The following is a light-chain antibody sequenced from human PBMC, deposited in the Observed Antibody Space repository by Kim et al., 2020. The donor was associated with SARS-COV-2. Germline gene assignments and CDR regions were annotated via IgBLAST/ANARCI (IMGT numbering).Light chain of an antibody. J-gene: IGLJ1*01. CDR2: QDN. Sequence: SYELTQPPSVSVSPGQTTSITCSGTNLGDKFACWYQQKPGQSPVLVIYQDNKRPSGIPERFSGSNSGNTATLTISGTQAMDEADYYCQAWDTTAWAFGTG. V-gene: IGLV3-1*01. CDR1: NLGDKF. CDR3: QAWDTTAWA.